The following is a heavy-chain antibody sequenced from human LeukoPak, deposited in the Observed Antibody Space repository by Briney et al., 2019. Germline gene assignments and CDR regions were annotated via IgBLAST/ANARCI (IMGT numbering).Heavy chain of an antibody. J-gene: IGHJ4*02. V-gene: IGHV3-23*01. CDR1: GVTFSSYA. Sequence: GGSLRLSCAVSGVTFSSYAMSWVRQAPGKGLGWVSSISRSGDSTYYADSVKGRFTISRDTSTNTLYLQTNSLRAEDTAIYYCAKDLGSSPPGDSWGQGTLVTVSS. D-gene: IGHD6-13*01. CDR2: ISRSGDST. CDR3: AKDLGSSPPGDS.